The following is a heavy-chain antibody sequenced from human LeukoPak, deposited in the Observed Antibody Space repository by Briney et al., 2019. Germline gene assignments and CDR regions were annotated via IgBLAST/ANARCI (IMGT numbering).Heavy chain of an antibody. V-gene: IGHV3-30-3*01. D-gene: IGHD3-22*01. CDR2: ISYDGSNK. CDR1: GFTFSSYA. CDR3: ARLYGYYYDSSGPGALQH. Sequence: PGGSLRLSCAASGFTFSSYAIHWVRQAPGKGLEWVAVISYDGSNKYYADSVKGRFTISRDNSKNTLYLQMNSLRAEDTAVYYCARLYGYYYDSSGPGALQHWGQGTLVTVSS. J-gene: IGHJ1*01.